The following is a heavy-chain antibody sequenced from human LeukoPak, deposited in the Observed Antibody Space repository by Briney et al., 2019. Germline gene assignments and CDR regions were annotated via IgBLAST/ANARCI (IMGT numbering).Heavy chain of an antibody. J-gene: IGHJ4*02. CDR1: GFTFSSYA. D-gene: IGHD2-2*01. CDR2: ISGSGGST. Sequence: PGGSLRLSCAASGFTFSSYAMSWVRQAPGKGLEWVSAISGSGGSTYYADSVKGRFTISRDNSKNTLYLQMNSLRAEDTAVYYCAKVPVPAAMHGWLFDYWGQGTLVTVSS. CDR3: AKVPVPAAMHGWLFDY. V-gene: IGHV3-23*01.